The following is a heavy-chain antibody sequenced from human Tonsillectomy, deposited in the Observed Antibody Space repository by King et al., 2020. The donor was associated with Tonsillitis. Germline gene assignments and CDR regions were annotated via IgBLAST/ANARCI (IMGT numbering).Heavy chain of an antibody. D-gene: IGHD3-9*01. V-gene: IGHV3-15*01. Sequence: VQLVESGGGLVKPGGSLRLSCAASGFTFSNAWMSWVRQAPGKGLEWVGRIKSKTDGGTTDYAAPVKGRFTISRDDSKNTLYLQMNSLKTEDTAVYYCTNLHTDILTGYYTADYWGQGTLVTVSS. CDR2: IKSKTDGGTT. J-gene: IGHJ4*02. CDR3: TNLHTDILTGYYTADY. CDR1: GFTFSNAW.